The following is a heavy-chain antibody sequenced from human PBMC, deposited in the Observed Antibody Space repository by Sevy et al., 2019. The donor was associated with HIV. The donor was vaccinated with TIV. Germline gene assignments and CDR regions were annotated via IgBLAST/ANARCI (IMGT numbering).Heavy chain of an antibody. D-gene: IGHD2-15*01. CDR3: ARAYCSGGRCYSLAY. CDR1: GYTFSTYR. V-gene: IGHV1-18*01. Sequence: ASVKVSCKISGYTFSTYRITWVRRAPGQGLEWMGWISPHNGDTNYAQKLQDRITMITDTSTNTAFMELTSLRSDDTAVYYCARAYCSGGRCYSLAYWGQGTLVTVSS. CDR2: ISPHNGDT. J-gene: IGHJ4*02.